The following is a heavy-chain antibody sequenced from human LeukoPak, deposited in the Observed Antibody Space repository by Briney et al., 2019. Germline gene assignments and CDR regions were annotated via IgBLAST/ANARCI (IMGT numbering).Heavy chain of an antibody. CDR1: GYTFTSYG. CDR2: ISAYNGNT. J-gene: IGHJ6*02. D-gene: IGHD3-22*01. V-gene: IGHV1-18*01. Sequence: ASVKVSCKASGYTFTSYGISWVRQAPGQGLEWMGWISAYNGNTNYAQKLQGRVTMTTDTSTSTAYMELRSLRPDDTAVYYCARDGSPYDSSGYYYWGYYYGMDVWGQGTTVTVSS. CDR3: ARDGSPYDSSGYYYWGYYYGMDV.